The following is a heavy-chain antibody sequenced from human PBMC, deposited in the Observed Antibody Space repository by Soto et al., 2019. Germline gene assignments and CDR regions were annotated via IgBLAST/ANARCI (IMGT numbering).Heavy chain of an antibody. Sequence: AASVKVSCKASGYTFTSYDINWVRQATGQGLEWMGWMNPNSGNTGYAQKFQGRVTMTRNTSISTAYMELSSPRSEDTAVYYCARESSYYYDSSGEAFDIWGQGTMVTVSS. D-gene: IGHD3-22*01. CDR2: MNPNSGNT. CDR1: GYTFTSYD. J-gene: IGHJ3*02. CDR3: ARESSYYYDSSGEAFDI. V-gene: IGHV1-8*01.